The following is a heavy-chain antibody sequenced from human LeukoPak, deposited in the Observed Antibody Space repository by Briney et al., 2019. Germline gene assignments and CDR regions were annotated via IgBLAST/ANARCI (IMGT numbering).Heavy chain of an antibody. Sequence: SETLSLTCTVSGGSISSSSYYWGWIRQPPGKGLEWIGSIYYSGSTYYNPSLKSRVTISVDTSKNQFSLKLSSVTAADTAVYYCARHIGSYEILTGYYKGWFDPWGQGTLVTVSS. CDR3: ARHIGSYEILTGYYKGWFDP. V-gene: IGHV4-39*01. CDR2: IYYSGST. D-gene: IGHD3-9*01. CDR1: GGSISSSSYY. J-gene: IGHJ5*02.